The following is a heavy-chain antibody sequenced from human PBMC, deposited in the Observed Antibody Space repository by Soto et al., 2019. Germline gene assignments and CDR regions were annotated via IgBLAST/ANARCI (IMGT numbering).Heavy chain of an antibody. CDR2: INTGNGNT. J-gene: IGHJ4*02. V-gene: IGHV1-3*04. Sequence: QVHLVQSGAEVKKPGASVKVSCKASGYTFTTYAMHWVRQAPGQRLEWMGWINTGNGNTKYSQKFQGRVTITRDTYASTAYMELSSVRAADTAVYYCARVRAGCFDYWGQGTLVTVSS. CDR3: ARVRAGCFDY. CDR1: GYTFTTYA. D-gene: IGHD3-10*01.